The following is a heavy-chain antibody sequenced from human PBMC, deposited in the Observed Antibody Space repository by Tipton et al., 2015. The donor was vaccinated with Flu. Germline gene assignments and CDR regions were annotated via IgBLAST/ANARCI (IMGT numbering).Heavy chain of an antibody. Sequence: TLSLTCTVSGGSISSSSYYWGWIRRPPGKGLEWIGSIYYSGSTYYNPSLKSRVTISVDTSKNQFSLKLSSVTAADTAVYYCASGLWGAFDIWGQGTMVTVSS. V-gene: IGHV4-39*07. CDR1: GGSISSSSYY. D-gene: IGHD1-26*01. CDR3: ASGLWGAFDI. J-gene: IGHJ3*02. CDR2: IYYSGST.